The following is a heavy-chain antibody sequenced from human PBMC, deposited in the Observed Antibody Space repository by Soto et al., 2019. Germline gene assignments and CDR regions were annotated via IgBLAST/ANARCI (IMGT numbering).Heavy chain of an antibody. V-gene: IGHV3-23*01. D-gene: IGHD3-9*01. Sequence: GGSLRLSCAASGFTFSSYAMSWVRQAPGKWLEWVSAISGSGGSTYYADSVKGRFTISRDNSKNTLYLQMNSLRAEDTAVYYCAKLNYDILTGYYHYYYYYYGMDVWGQGXTVTVYS. J-gene: IGHJ6*02. CDR2: ISGSGGST. CDR3: AKLNYDILTGYYHYYYYYYGMDV. CDR1: GFTFSSYA.